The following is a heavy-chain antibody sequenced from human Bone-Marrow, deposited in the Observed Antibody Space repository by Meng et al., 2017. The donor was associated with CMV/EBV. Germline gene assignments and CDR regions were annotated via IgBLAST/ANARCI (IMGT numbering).Heavy chain of an antibody. Sequence: FTFSSYWMHWVRQAPGKGLVWVSRINSDGSSTSYADSVKGRFTISRDNAKNTLYLQMNSLRAEDTAVYYCARAVSCSGGSCYRYFDLWGRGTLVTVSS. D-gene: IGHD2-15*01. CDR2: INSDGSST. CDR3: ARAVSCSGGSCYRYFDL. V-gene: IGHV3-74*01. CDR1: FTFSSYW. J-gene: IGHJ2*01.